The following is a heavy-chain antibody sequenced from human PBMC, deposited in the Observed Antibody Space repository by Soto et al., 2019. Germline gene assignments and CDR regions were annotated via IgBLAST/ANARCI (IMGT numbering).Heavy chain of an antibody. D-gene: IGHD4-17*01. V-gene: IGHV4-59*01. CDR1: GGSISSYY. CDR3: ARGPPATTSHYFYYYMDV. J-gene: IGHJ6*03. Sequence: TLSLTCTVSGGSISSYYWSWIRQPPGKGLEWIGNIYYSGSTNYNPSLESRVTISIGTSKSQFSLKLSSVTAADTAMYYCARGPPATTSHYFYYYMDVWGKGTTVTVSS. CDR2: IYYSGST.